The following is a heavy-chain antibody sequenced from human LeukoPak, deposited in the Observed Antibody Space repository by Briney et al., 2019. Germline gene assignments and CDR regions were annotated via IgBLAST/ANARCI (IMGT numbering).Heavy chain of an antibody. CDR1: GFTFSSYG. J-gene: IGHJ5*02. V-gene: IGHV3-30*18. Sequence: PGRSLRLSCAASGFTFSSYGMHWVRQAPGKGLEWVAVISYDGSNKYYADSVKGRFTISRDNSKNTLYLQMNSLRAEDTAVYYCAKDPDGYKPLAWGQGTLSPSPQ. D-gene: IGHD5-24*01. CDR3: AKDPDGYKPLA. CDR2: ISYDGSNK.